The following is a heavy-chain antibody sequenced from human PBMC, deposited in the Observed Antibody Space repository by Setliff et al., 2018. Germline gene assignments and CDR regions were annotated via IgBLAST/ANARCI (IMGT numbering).Heavy chain of an antibody. D-gene: IGHD6-6*01. J-gene: IGHJ6*03. Sequence: ASVKVSCKVSGYTLTELSRHWVRQAPGKGLEWMGGFDPEDGETIYAQKFQGRVTITADESTSTAYMELSSLRSEDTAVYYCALEYSNSSPTVYYYMDVWGKGTTVTVSS. CDR3: ALEYSNSSPTVYYYMDV. CDR1: GYTLTELS. CDR2: FDPEDGET. V-gene: IGHV1-24*01.